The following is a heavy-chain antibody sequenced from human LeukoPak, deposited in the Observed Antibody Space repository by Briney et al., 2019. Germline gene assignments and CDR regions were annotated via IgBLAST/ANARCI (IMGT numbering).Heavy chain of an antibody. CDR2: MGTAGYT. CDR3: ARETKDAFDI. CDR1: GFPFSSYD. J-gene: IGHJ3*02. Sequence: GGPLRLSCAASGFPFSSYDMHWLRQATGKGLEWVSAMGTAGYTYYPGSVKGRFTISRENAKNSLYLQMNSLRAGDTTVYYGARETKDAFDIWGQGTMVTVSS. V-gene: IGHV3-13*01.